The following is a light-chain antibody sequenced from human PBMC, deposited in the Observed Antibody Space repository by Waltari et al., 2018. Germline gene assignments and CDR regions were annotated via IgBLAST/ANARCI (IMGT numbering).Light chain of an antibody. Sequence: NFMLTQPHSVSGSPGMTITISCTRSVGSIASAYVQGYQQRPGRAPIALIYEDSVRLSGVPDRFSASIDSSSNSASLTISGLRSDDEADYFCQSYDKPTVIFGGGTRVTV. J-gene: IGLJ2*01. CDR3: QSYDKPTVI. CDR1: VGSIASAY. CDR2: EDS. V-gene: IGLV6-57*03.